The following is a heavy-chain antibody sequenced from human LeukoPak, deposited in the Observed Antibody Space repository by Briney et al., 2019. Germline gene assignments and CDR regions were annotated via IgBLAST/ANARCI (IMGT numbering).Heavy chain of an antibody. J-gene: IGHJ4*02. Sequence: ASVKVSCKASGYTFTSYSINWVRQAPGQGLEGMGWISAYNGNTKYAQKVQGRVTMTTDTSTSTASMELRSLRSDDTAVYYCARGLGGSGSYFLTFDYWGRGTLVTVSS. V-gene: IGHV1-18*01. CDR1: GYTFTSYS. CDR2: ISAYNGNT. CDR3: ARGLGGSGSYFLTFDY. D-gene: IGHD1-26*01.